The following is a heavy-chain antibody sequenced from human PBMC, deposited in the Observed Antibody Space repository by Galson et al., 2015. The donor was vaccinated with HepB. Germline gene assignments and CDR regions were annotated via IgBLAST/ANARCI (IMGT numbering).Heavy chain of an antibody. V-gene: IGHV3-66*02. CDR2: IYSGGST. D-gene: IGHD5-18*01. J-gene: IGHJ4*02. CDR3: ARGPWTDTAMGAFDY. Sequence: SLRLSCAASGFTVSSNYMSWVRQAPGKGLEWVSVIYSGGSTYYADSVKGRFTISRDNSKNTLYLQMNSLRAEDTAVYYCARGPWTDTAMGAFDYRGQGTLVTVSS. CDR1: GFTVSSNY.